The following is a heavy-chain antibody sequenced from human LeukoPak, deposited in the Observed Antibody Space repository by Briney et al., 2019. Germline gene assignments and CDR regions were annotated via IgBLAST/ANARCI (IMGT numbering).Heavy chain of an antibody. CDR1: GFTFSSYEM. CDR2: IYHSGST. J-gene: IGHJ4*02. Sequence: GSLRLSCAASGFTFSSYEMNWVRQAPGKGLEWIGEIYHSGSTNYNPSLKSRVTISVDKSKNQFSLKLSSVTAADTAVYYCARGSTGLQWQRYFDYWGQGTLVTVSS. V-gene: IGHV4-4*02. CDR3: ARGSTGLQWQRYFDY. D-gene: IGHD6-19*01.